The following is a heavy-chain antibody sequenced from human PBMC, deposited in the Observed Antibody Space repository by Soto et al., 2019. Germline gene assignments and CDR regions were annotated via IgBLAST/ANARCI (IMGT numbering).Heavy chain of an antibody. J-gene: IGHJ3*02. CDR2: IWYDGSNK. D-gene: IGHD6-13*01. CDR3: ARIQQQLVPRKEAGGISGAFDI. V-gene: IGHV3-33*01. Sequence: GGSLRLSCASSGFTFSSYGMHWVRQAPGKGLGRVAVIWYDGSNKYYADSVKGRFTISRVNSKNTLYLQMNSLRAEDTAVYYCARIQQQLVPRKEAGGISGAFDIWGQGTMVTVSS. CDR1: GFTFSSYG.